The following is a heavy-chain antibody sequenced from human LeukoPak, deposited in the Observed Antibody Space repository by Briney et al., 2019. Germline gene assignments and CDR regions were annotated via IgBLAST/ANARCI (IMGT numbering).Heavy chain of an antibody. CDR2: INAGNGNT. Sequence: ASVKVSCKASGYTFTSYAMHWVRQAPGQRLEWMGWINAGNGNTKYSQKFQGRVTMTRDTSASTAYMELSSLRSADTAVYYCARYCSSTSCPPYYFDYWGQGTLVTVSS. CDR3: ARYCSSTSCPPYYFDY. V-gene: IGHV1-3*01. J-gene: IGHJ4*02. CDR1: GYTFTSYA. D-gene: IGHD2-2*01.